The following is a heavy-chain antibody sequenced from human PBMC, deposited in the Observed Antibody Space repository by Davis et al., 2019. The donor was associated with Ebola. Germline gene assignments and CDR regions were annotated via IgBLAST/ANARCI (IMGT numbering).Heavy chain of an antibody. V-gene: IGHV4-4*02. D-gene: IGHD5-24*01. Sequence: SETLSLTCTVSGGSISSSNWWSWVRQPPGKGLEWIGEINHSGSTNYNASLKGRVTISIDTSKNQFSLEVRSVTAADTAFYYCVRGSDAYKTGYWGQGTLVTVSS. CDR2: INHSGST. CDR3: VRGSDAYKTGY. J-gene: IGHJ4*02. CDR1: GGSISSSNW.